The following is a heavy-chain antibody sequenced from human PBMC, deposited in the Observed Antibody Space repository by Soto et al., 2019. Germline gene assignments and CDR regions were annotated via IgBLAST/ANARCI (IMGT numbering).Heavy chain of an antibody. V-gene: IGHV3-30*18. J-gene: IGHJ5*02. Sequence: QVQLVESGGGVVQPGRSLRLSCAASGFTFSSYGMHWVRQAPGKGLEWVAVISYDGSNKYYADSVKGRFTISRDNSKNTLYLQMNSLRAEDTAVYYCAKYLEGTSWFDPWGQGTLVTVSS. CDR2: ISYDGSNK. D-gene: IGHD3-9*01. CDR3: AKYLEGTSWFDP. CDR1: GFTFSSYG.